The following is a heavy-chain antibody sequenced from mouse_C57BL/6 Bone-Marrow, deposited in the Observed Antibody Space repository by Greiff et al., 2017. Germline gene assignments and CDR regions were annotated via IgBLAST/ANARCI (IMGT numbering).Heavy chain of an antibody. CDR3: ATSGYDYACDY. CDR2: IHPNSGST. CDR1: GYTFTSYW. Sequence: VQLQQPGAELVKPGASVKMSCKASGYTFTSYWMHWVKQRPGQGLEWIGMIHPNSGSTNYNEKFKSKATLTVATSSSTAYMQLSSLTSEDSAVDYCATSGYDYACDYWGQGTTLTVSS. V-gene: IGHV1-64*01. D-gene: IGHD2-4*01. J-gene: IGHJ2*01.